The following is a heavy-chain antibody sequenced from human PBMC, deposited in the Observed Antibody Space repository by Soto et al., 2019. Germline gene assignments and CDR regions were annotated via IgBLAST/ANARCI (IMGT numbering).Heavy chain of an antibody. D-gene: IGHD3-22*01. CDR1: GFSLSTSGMC. CDR2: IDWDDDK. V-gene: IGHV2-70*01. Sequence: SGPTLVNPTPTLTLTCTFSGFSLSTSGMCVSWIRQPPGKALEWLALIDWDDDKYYSTSLKTRLTISKDTSKNQVVLTMTNMDPVDTATDYCARTRYMYYYDSSGYPTAQYCDYWGQGTRVTVSS. J-gene: IGHJ4*02. CDR3: ARTRYMYYYDSSGYPTAQYCDY.